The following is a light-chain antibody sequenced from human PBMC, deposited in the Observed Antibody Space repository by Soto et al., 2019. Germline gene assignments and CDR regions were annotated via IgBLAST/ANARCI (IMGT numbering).Light chain of an antibody. V-gene: IGKV3-15*01. CDR1: QSVSSN. J-gene: IGKJ2*01. CDR2: GAS. Sequence: EIVMTQSPATLSVSPGERATLSCRASQSVSSNLAWYQQKPGQAPRLLIYGASTRATGIPARFSGSGSGPEFALTISSLQSEDFAVYYCQQYNNWPPRYTFGQGTKLESK. CDR3: QQYNNWPPRYT.